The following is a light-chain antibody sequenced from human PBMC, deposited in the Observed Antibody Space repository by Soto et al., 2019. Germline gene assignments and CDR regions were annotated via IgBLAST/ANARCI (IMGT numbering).Light chain of an antibody. CDR1: QSISSY. J-gene: IGKJ4*01. V-gene: IGKV1-17*01. CDR3: LQHNSYPRT. CDR2: AAS. Sequence: IQMTQSPSSLSASVGDRVTITCRASQSISSYLNWYQQKPGKAPKRLIYAASSLQSGVPSRFSGSGSGTEFTLTISSLQPEDFATYYCLQHNSYPRTFGGGTKVDIK.